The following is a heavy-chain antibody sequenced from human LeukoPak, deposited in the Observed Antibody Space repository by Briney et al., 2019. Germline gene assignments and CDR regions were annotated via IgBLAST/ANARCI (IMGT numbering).Heavy chain of an antibody. CDR1: GSTFSSYA. V-gene: IGHV3-64*01. J-gene: IGHJ4*02. D-gene: IGHD3-10*01. Sequence: GGSLRLSCAASGSTFSSYAMHWVRLAPGKGLEYDSAISSNGGSTYYANSVKGRFTISRDKSKNTLYLQMGSLRAEDMALYYCPRGPRAAAGVWPSFFDYWGQGTLVTVSS. CDR2: ISSNGGST. CDR3: PRGPRAAAGVWPSFFDY.